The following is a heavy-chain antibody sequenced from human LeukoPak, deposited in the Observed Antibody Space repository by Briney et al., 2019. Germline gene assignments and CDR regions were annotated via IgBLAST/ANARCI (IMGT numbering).Heavy chain of an antibody. V-gene: IGHV1-69*04. CDR1: GGTFISYT. CDR3: ARDIRVDYGHYCYGMDV. J-gene: IGHJ6*02. Sequence: SVKVSCKASGGTFISYTISWVRQAPGQGLEWMGRIIPMVGVANYAQKFQSRVTIIADKSTSTAYMELSSLRSEDTAVYYCARDIRVDYGHYCYGMDVWGQGTTVTVSS. D-gene: IGHD4-17*01. CDR2: IIPMVGVA.